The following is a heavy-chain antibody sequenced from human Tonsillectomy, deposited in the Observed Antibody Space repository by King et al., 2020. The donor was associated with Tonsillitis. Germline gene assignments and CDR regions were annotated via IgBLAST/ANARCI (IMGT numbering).Heavy chain of an antibody. D-gene: IGHD3-22*01. V-gene: IGHV3-30*04. CDR1: GFTFSVYT. CDR3: ARGGYYDNGEYFQH. Sequence: VQLVESGGGVVQPGRSLRLSCAASGFTFSVYTMHWVRQAPGKGLEWVAVISYDGSNKYYTDSVKGRFTITRDNSKNTLFLQMNSLRAEDTAVYYCARGGYYDNGEYFQHWGQGTPLTVSS. CDR2: ISYDGSNK. J-gene: IGHJ1*01.